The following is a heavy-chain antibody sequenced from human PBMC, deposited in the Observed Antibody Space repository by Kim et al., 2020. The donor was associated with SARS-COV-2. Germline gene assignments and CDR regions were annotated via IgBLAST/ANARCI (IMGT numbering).Heavy chain of an antibody. V-gene: IGHV3-48*02. J-gene: IGHJ6*02. CDR3: ARDLWSGYWNYYYGMDV. D-gene: IGHD3-3*01. Sequence: VKGPFTISRDNAKNSLYLQMNSRRDEDTAVYYCARDLWSGYWNYYYGMDVWGQGTTVTVSS.